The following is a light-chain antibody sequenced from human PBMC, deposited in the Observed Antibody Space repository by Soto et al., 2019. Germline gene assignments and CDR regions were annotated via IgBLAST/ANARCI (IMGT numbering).Light chain of an antibody. Sequence: LTQPASVSGSPGQSITISCTGTSSDVGSYNLVSWYQQHPGKAPKLMIYEVSKRPSGVSNRFSGSKSGNTASLTISGLQAEDEADYYCCSYAGSSTLRVFGTGTKVTVL. J-gene: IGLJ1*01. CDR1: SSDVGSYNL. V-gene: IGLV2-23*02. CDR3: CSYAGSSTLRV. CDR2: EVS.